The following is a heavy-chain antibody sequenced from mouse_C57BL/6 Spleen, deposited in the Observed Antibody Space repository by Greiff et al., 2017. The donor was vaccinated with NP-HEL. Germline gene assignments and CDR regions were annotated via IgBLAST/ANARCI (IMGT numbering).Heavy chain of an antibody. V-gene: IGHV1-63*01. Sequence: QVQLQQSGAELVRPGTSVKMSCKASGYTFTNYWIGWAKQRPGHGLEWIGDIYPGGGYTNYNEKFKGKATLTADKSSSTAYMQFSSLTSEDSAIYYCARMTTVEEYYFDYWGQGTTLTVSS. CDR2: IYPGGGYT. CDR3: ARMTTVEEYYFDY. CDR1: GYTFTNYW. D-gene: IGHD1-1*01. J-gene: IGHJ2*01.